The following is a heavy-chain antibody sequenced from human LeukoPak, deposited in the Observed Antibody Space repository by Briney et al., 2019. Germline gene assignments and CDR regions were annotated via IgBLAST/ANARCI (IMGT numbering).Heavy chain of an antibody. V-gene: IGHV4-4*02. D-gene: IGHD3-16*01. CDR2: INHSGST. Sequence: SGTLSLTCAVSGGSISSSNWWSWVRQPPGKGLEWIGEINHSGSTNYNPSLKSRVTISVDTSKNQFSLKLSSVTAADTAVYYCARCPGGGEDYWGQGTLVTVSS. CDR1: GGSISSSNW. CDR3: ARCPGGGEDY. J-gene: IGHJ4*02.